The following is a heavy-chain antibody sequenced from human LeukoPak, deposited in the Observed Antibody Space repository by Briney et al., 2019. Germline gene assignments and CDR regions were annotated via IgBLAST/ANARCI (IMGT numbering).Heavy chain of an antibody. CDR2: IIPILGIA. J-gene: IGHJ4*02. CDR3: AREEISFDY. V-gene: IGHV1-69*04. CDR1: GGTFSIYA. D-gene: IGHD5-24*01. Sequence: GASVKVSCKASGGTFSIYAISWVRQAPGQGLEWMGRIIPILGIANYAQKFQGRVTITADKSTSTAYMELSSLRSEDTAVYYCAREEISFDYWGQGTLVTVSS.